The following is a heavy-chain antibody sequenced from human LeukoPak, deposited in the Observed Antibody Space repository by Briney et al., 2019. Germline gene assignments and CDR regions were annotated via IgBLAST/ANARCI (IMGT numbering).Heavy chain of an antibody. CDR3: AKGRYYDSSGYYHLGFDY. D-gene: IGHD3-22*01. J-gene: IGHJ4*02. CDR1: GFTFSSYG. CDR2: ISYDGSNK. V-gene: IGHV3-30*18. Sequence: TGGSLRLSCAASGFTFSSYGMHWVRQAPVKGLEGVAVISYDGSNKYYADSVKGRFTISRDNSKSTLYLQMNSLRAEYTAVYYCAKGRYYDSSGYYHLGFDYWGQGTLVTASS.